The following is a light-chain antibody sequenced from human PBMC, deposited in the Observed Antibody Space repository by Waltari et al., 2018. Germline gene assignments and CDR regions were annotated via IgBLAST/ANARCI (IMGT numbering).Light chain of an antibody. Sequence: QSALTQPAPVSGSPGQSITISCTGTSSYVGGYNHVSWYQQHPGKAPKLMIYEVSNRPSGVSNRFSGSKSGNTASLTSSGLQAEDEADYYCSSYTSSSTVVFGGGTKLTVL. CDR3: SSYTSSSTVV. J-gene: IGLJ2*01. CDR1: SSYVGGYNH. V-gene: IGLV2-14*01. CDR2: EVS.